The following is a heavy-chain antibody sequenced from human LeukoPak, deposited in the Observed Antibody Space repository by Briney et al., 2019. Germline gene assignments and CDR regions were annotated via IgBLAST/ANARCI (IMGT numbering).Heavy chain of an antibody. CDR3: ARDVRDGYNFFSGNDAFDI. D-gene: IGHD5-24*01. Sequence: SETLSLTCTVSGGSISSSSYYWGWIRQPPGKGLEWIGSIYYSGSTYYNPSLKSRVTISVDTSKNQFSLRLSSVTAADTAVYYCARDVRDGYNFFSGNDAFDIWGQGTMVTVSS. CDR1: GGSISSSSYY. J-gene: IGHJ3*02. CDR2: IYYSGST. V-gene: IGHV4-39*07.